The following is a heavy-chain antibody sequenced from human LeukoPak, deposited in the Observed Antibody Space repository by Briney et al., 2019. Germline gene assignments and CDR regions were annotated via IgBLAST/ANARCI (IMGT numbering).Heavy chain of an antibody. V-gene: IGHV1-2*02. CDR1: GYTFSGNY. CDR3: ARIDRYRSCTSPYPGRPSDY. Sequence: GASVKVSCTASGYTFSGNYLHWVRHAPGQGLEWMGWINPNSGGTNYAQKFQGRVTITRDTSISTAYMELSRLRSDDTAVYYCARIDRYRSCTSPYPGRPSDYWGQGTLVTVSS. D-gene: IGHD2-2*01. J-gene: IGHJ4*02. CDR2: INPNSGGT.